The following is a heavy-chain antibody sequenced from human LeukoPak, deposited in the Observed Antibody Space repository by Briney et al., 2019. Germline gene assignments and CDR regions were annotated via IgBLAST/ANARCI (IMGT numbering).Heavy chain of an antibody. CDR1: GYTLTELS. Sequence: GASVKVSCKVSGYTLTELSMHWVRQAPGKGLEWMGGFDPEDGETIYAQKFQGRVTMTEDTSTDTAYMELSSLRSEDTAVYYCATAGRQPTYYYYGMDVWAQGTRFTVSS. D-gene: IGHD1-1*01. CDR3: ATAGRQPTYYYYGMDV. CDR2: FDPEDGET. J-gene: IGHJ6*02. V-gene: IGHV1-24*01.